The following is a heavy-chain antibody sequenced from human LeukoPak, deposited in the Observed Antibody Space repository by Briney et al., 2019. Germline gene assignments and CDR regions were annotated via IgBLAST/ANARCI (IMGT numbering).Heavy chain of an antibody. CDR2: IYHRGST. Sequence: SETLSLTCAVSGASISSVNWWSWVRQPPGKGLEWIGEIYHRGSTNYNPPLKSRVTISVDKSKNQFSLKLSSVTAADTAVYYCARNPRDGYTFDYWGQGTLVTVSS. CDR3: ARNPRDGYTFDY. J-gene: IGHJ4*02. V-gene: IGHV4-4*02. D-gene: IGHD5-24*01. CDR1: GASISSVNW.